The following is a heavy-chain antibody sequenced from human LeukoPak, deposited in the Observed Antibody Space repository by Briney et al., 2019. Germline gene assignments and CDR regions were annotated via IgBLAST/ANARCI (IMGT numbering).Heavy chain of an antibody. D-gene: IGHD7-27*01. Sequence: GGSLRLSCAASGFTFSGYAMSWVRQAPGKGLEWVSAIRGSGGSTYYADSVKGRFTISRDNSKNTLYLQMNSLRAEDTAVYYCARGGNWDLYYFDYWGQGTLVTVSS. V-gene: IGHV3-23*01. CDR2: IRGSGGST. J-gene: IGHJ4*02. CDR1: GFTFSGYA. CDR3: ARGGNWDLYYFDY.